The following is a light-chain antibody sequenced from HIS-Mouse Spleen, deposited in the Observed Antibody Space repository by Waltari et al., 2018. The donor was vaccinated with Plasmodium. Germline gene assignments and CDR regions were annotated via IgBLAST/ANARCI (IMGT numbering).Light chain of an antibody. V-gene: IGKV1-39*01. J-gene: IGKJ1*01. Sequence: DIQMTQSPSSLSASVGDRVTITCRASQSISNYLTWYQQKPGKAPKLLIDAASSLQSGVPSRFSVSGSGTDFTLTISSLQPEDFATYYCQQSYSTWTFGQGTKVEIK. CDR2: AAS. CDR1: QSISNY. CDR3: QQSYSTWT.